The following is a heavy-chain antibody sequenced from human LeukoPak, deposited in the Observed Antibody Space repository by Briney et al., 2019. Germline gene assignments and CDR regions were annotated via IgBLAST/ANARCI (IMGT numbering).Heavy chain of an antibody. CDR2: FDPEDGET. CDR3: AKTGDYYDSSGYHY. V-gene: IGHV1-24*01. Sequence: GASVKVSCKVSGYTLTELSMHWVRQAPGKGLEWMGGFDPEDGETIYAQKFQGRVTMTEDTSTDTAYMELSSLRSEDTAVYYCAKTGDYYDSSGYHYWGQGTLVTVSS. CDR1: GYTLTELS. D-gene: IGHD3-22*01. J-gene: IGHJ4*02.